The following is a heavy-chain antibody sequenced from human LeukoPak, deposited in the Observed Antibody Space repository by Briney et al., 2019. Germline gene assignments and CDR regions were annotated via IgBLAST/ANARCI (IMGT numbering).Heavy chain of an antibody. J-gene: IGHJ6*04. CDR2: ISSSSSYI. CDR1: GFTFSSYS. CDR3: ARAYCSGGSCYSPSYYYYGMDV. D-gene: IGHD2-15*01. Sequence: GGSLRLSCAASGFTFSSYSMNWVRQAPGKGLEWVSSISSSSSYIYYADSVKGRFTISRDNAKNSLYLQMNSLRAEDTAVYYCARAYCSGGSCYSPSYYYYGMDVRGKGTTVTVSS. V-gene: IGHV3-21*01.